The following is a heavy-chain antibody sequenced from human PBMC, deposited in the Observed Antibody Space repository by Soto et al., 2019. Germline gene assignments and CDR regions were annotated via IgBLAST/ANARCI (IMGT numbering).Heavy chain of an antibody. Sequence: WTWIRQHPGKGLEWIGYIYDTETTSYNPSLKTRVSISLDTSKNHFSLKVTFATAADTAVYYCARGSSDGDYFDFWGQGTLVTVSS. D-gene: IGHD4-17*01. CDR3: ARGSSDGDYFDF. V-gene: IGHV4-31*02. J-gene: IGHJ4*02. CDR2: IYDTETT.